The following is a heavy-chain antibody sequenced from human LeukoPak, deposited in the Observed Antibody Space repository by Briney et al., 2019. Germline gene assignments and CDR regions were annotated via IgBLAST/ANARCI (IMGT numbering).Heavy chain of an antibody. J-gene: IGHJ4*02. D-gene: IGHD2-15*01. CDR2: LYSGGAI. V-gene: IGHV3-53*01. CDR3: ARGGNASPFDC. Sequence: GGSLRLSCAASGFTVSSSFMSWVRQAPGRGLEWVSVLYSGGAIHSTDSVKGRFTISRDNSKNTLYLQMNSLRVEDTAIYYCARGGNASPFDCWGQGTMVTVPS. CDR1: GFTVSSSF.